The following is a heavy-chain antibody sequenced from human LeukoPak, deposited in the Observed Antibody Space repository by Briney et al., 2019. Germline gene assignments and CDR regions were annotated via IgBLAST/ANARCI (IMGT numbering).Heavy chain of an antibody. Sequence: PGGSLRLSCAASGFTFSSYGMHWVRQAPGKGLEWVAVISYDGSNKYYADSVKGRFTISRDNSKNTLYLQMNSLRAEDTAVYYCARDRAYGVAAAGTRDAFDIWGQGTMVTVSS. CDR1: GFTFSSYG. CDR3: ARDRAYGVAAAGTRDAFDI. CDR2: ISYDGSNK. J-gene: IGHJ3*02. D-gene: IGHD6-13*01. V-gene: IGHV3-30*03.